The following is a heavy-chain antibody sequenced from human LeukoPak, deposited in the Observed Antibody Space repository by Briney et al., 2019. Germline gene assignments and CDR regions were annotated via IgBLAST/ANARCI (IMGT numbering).Heavy chain of an antibody. J-gene: IGHJ6*04. Sequence: GGSLRLSCAASGFTFSSYGMHWVRQAPGKGLEWVAFIRYDGSNKYYADSVKGRFTISRDNSKNTLYLQMNSLRAEDTAVYYCAKDRSIEAAGGMDVWGKGTTVTVSS. D-gene: IGHD6-13*01. CDR2: IRYDGSNK. V-gene: IGHV3-30*02. CDR3: AKDRSIEAAGGMDV. CDR1: GFTFSSYG.